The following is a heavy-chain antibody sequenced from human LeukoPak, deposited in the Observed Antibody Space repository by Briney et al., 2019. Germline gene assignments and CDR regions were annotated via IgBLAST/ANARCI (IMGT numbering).Heavy chain of an antibody. CDR2: IWYDGSNK. V-gene: IGHV3-33*08. D-gene: IGHD3-22*01. Sequence: GGSLGLSCAASGFVFSSYAMNWVRQAPGKGLEWVAVIWYDGSNKYYADSVKGRFTISRDNSKNTLYLQMNSLRAEDTAVYYCARASSYYYDSSGYLLYWGQGTLVTVSS. CDR3: ARASSYYYDSSGYLLY. CDR1: GFVFSSYA. J-gene: IGHJ4*02.